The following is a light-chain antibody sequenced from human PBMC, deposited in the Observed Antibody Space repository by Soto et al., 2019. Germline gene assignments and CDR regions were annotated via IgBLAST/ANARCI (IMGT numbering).Light chain of an antibody. Sequence: QSALTQPASVSGSPGRSITISCTGTSSDIGRYNYVSWYQQHQGRAPKLIIYEVTNRPSGVSDRFSGSKSGNVASLTISGLQAADEADYFCGSYTTTYVRIFGTGTKLTVL. CDR3: GSYTTTYVRI. V-gene: IGLV2-14*01. CDR2: EVT. J-gene: IGLJ1*01. CDR1: SSDIGRYNY.